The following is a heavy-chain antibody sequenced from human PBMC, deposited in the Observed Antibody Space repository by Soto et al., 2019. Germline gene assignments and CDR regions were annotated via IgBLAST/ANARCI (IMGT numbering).Heavy chain of an antibody. CDR2: FYPGDSGT. CDR3: AISSVAAAGFDY. CDR1: GYRFTSYW. Sequence: GESLKISCKGSGYRFTSYWIGWVRQMPGKGLEWMGIFYPGDSGTRYSPSFQGQVTISADKSISTAYLQWRSLEASDTAMYYCAISSVAAAGFDYWGQGTPVTFSS. J-gene: IGHJ4*02. V-gene: IGHV5-51*01. D-gene: IGHD6-25*01.